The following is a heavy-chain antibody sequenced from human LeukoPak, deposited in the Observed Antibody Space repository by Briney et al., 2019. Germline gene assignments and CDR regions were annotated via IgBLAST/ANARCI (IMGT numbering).Heavy chain of an antibody. D-gene: IGHD6-6*01. CDR1: GYTFTSYG. V-gene: IGHV1-18*01. CDR3: ARGLKPTYSSSSAPLDY. CDR2: ISAYNGNT. J-gene: IGHJ4*02. Sequence: ASVKVSCKASGYTFTSYGISWVRQAPGQGLEWMGWISAYNGNTNYAQKLQGRVTMTTDTSTSTAYMELRSLRSDDTAVYYCARGLKPTYSSSSAPLDYWGQGTLATVSS.